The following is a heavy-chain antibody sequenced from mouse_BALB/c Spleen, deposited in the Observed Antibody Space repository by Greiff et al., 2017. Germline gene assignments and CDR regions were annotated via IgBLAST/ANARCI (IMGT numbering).Heavy chain of an antibody. CDR1: GFNIKDTY. CDR2: IDPANGNT. D-gene: IGHD1-1*01. V-gene: IGHV14-3*02. CDR3: AYYGSSSLAY. J-gene: IGHJ3*01. Sequence: EVQLVESGAELVKPGASVKLSCTASGFNIKDTYMHWVKQRPEQGLEWIGRIDPANGNTKYDPKFQGKATITADTSSNTAYLQLSSLTSEDTAVYYCAYYGSSSLAYWGQGTLVTVSA.